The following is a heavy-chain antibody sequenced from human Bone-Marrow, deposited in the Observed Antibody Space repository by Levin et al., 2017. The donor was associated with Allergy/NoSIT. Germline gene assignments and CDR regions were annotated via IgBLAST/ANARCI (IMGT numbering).Heavy chain of an antibody. J-gene: IGHJ4*02. D-gene: IGHD5-12*01. CDR2: IKQDGSEK. Sequence: GESLKISCAASGFFFKNYWMSWVRQAPGKGLEWVANIKQDGSEKYYVDSVKGRFTISRDNAKNSLYLQMNSLRAEDTAVYYCARRIGYSGYDVDYWGQGTLVTVSS. CDR1: GFFFKNYW. CDR3: ARRIGYSGYDVDY. V-gene: IGHV3-7*03.